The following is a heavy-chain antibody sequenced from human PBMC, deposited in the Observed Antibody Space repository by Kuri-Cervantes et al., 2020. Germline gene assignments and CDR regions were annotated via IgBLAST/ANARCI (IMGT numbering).Heavy chain of an antibody. CDR3: ARGESDIVVVPAAIHKDY. V-gene: IGHV3-48*02. CDR2: ISVGSTTI. D-gene: IGHD2-2*01. J-gene: IGHJ4*02. CDR1: GFTFSGYS. Sequence: GESLKISCAASGFTFSGYSMNWIRRAPGKGLEWLAYISVGSTTIYYADSVKGRFTISRDDAESSLYLQMNSLRDEDTAVYYCARGESDIVVVPAAIHKDYWGQGTLVTVSS.